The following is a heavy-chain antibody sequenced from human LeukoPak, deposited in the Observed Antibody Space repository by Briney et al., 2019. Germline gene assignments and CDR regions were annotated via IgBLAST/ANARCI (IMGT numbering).Heavy chain of an antibody. CDR2: INSDGSST. Sequence: GGSLRLSCAASGFTFSSYWMHWVRQAPGKGLVWVSRINSDGSSTSYADSVKGRFTISSDNAKNTLYLQMNSLRAEDTAVYYCARVYDFWSGYPPYWGQGTLVTVSS. CDR1: GFTFSSYW. D-gene: IGHD3-3*01. V-gene: IGHV3-74*01. CDR3: ARVYDFWSGYPPY. J-gene: IGHJ4*02.